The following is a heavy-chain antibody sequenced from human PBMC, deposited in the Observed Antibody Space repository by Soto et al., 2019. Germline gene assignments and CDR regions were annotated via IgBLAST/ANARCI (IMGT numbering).Heavy chain of an antibody. V-gene: IGHV3-23*01. CDR2: FSGRDATT. D-gene: IGHD1-26*01. CDR1: GFTFSSYT. CDR3: VRTIVGATKGGWFDP. Sequence: EVQLSESGGGLVQPGGSLRLSCTASGFTFSSYTMSWVRQAPGKGLEWVSSFSGRDATTYYADSVKGRFTISRDNSKNTLYLQMNSRRAEDTALYFCVRTIVGATKGGWFDPWGQGALVTVSS. J-gene: IGHJ5*02.